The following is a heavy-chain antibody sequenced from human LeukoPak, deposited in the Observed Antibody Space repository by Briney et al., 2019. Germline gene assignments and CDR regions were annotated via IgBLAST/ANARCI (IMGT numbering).Heavy chain of an antibody. D-gene: IGHD3-22*01. V-gene: IGHV4-34*01. Sequence: ASETLSLTCAVYGGSFSGYYWSWIRQPPGKGLEWIGEINHSGSTNYNPSLKSRVTISVDTSKNQFSLKLSSVTAADTAVYYCARGRLKITMIVVVSNQDYYFDYWGQGTLVTVSS. J-gene: IGHJ4*02. CDR2: INHSGST. CDR1: GGSFSGYY. CDR3: ARGRLKITMIVVVSNQDYYFDY.